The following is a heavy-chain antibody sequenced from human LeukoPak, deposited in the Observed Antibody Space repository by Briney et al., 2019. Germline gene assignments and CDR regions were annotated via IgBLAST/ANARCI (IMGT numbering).Heavy chain of an antibody. V-gene: IGHV3-48*04. CDR2: ISSSSTI. D-gene: IGHD3-16*01. CDR1: GFTFSSYS. Sequence: GGSLRLSCAASGFTFSSYSMNWVRQAQGKGLEWVSYISSSSTIYYADSVKGRFTISRDNAKNSLYLQMNSLRVEDTALYYCVRRGSKTYDFDQWGQGTLVIVSP. CDR3: VRRGSKTYDFDQ. J-gene: IGHJ4*02.